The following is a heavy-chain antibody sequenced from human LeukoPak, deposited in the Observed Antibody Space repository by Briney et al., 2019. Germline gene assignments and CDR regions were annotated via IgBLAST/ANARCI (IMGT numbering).Heavy chain of an antibody. J-gene: IGHJ3*02. CDR3: ARHVGAPRNDAFDI. CDR2: IYTSGST. CDR1: GGSFSSYY. D-gene: IGHD1-26*01. V-gene: IGHV4-4*09. Sequence: SETLSLTCTVSGGSFSSYYWSWLRQPPGKGLEWIGYIYTSGSTNYNPSLKSRVTISVDTSKNQFSLKLSSVTAADTAVYYCARHVGAPRNDAFDIWGQGTMVTVSS.